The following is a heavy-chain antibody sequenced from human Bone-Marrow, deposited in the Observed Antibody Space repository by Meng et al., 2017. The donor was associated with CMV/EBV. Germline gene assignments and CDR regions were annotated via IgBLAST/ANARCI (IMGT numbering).Heavy chain of an antibody. J-gene: IGHJ4*02. CDR2: ISGSGDMT. V-gene: IGHV3-23*01. Sequence: GGSLRLSCAASGFTFSSYAMSWVRQTPGKGLEWVSVISGSGDMTYYADSVKGRFTISRDNSKNTLYVQVDSLRAEDTAVYYCARDSGRFCSGGSCYITDWGQRTLVTVSS. D-gene: IGHD2-15*01. CDR3: ARDSGRFCSGGSCYITD. CDR1: GFTFSSYA.